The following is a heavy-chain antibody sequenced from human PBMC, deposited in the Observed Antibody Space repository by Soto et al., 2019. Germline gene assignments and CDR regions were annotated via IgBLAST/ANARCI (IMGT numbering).Heavy chain of an antibody. CDR2: VYHSGST. Sequence: PSETLSLTWAVSGASISTNNWWSLVRQPPGKGLEWIGEVYHSGSTNCNPSLKSRVTISIDKSKNQFSLRLTSMTAADTAVYYCAVPGAGDFDYWSQGTLVTVSS. V-gene: IGHV4-4*02. D-gene: IGHD6-13*01. J-gene: IGHJ4*02. CDR3: AVPGAGDFDY. CDR1: GASISTNNW.